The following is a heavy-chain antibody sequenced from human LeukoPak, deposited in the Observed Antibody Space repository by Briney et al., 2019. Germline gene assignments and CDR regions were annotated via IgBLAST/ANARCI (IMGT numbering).Heavy chain of an antibody. J-gene: IGHJ4*02. CDR3: AKDRSLYCSTSTCYGTIDY. V-gene: IGHV3-30*18. Sequence: PGGSLRLSCAASGFSFSSFGMHWVRKVPGKGLEWVSVILYDGSNEYYADSVKGRFTISRDNSKNTLFLHMTSLTAEDTAVYYCAKDRSLYCSTSTCYGTIDYWGQGALVTVTS. CDR1: GFSFSSFG. D-gene: IGHD2-2*01. CDR2: ILYDGSNE.